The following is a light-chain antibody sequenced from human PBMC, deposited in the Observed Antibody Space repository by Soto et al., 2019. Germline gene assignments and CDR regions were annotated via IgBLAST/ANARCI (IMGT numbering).Light chain of an antibody. CDR3: SSYSSRSTLLV. Sequence: QSALTQPASVSASPGQSITISCIGTSSDIGGYSYVSLYQQHPGKAPKLLIRDVNYRPSGISARFSGSKSGNTASLTISGLQTEDESDYYCSSYSSRSTLLVFGGGTKLTVL. J-gene: IGLJ2*01. CDR1: SSDIGGYSY. CDR2: DVN. V-gene: IGLV2-14*03.